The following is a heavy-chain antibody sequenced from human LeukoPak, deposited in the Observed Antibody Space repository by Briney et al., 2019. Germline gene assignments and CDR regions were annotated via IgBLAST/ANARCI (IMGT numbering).Heavy chain of an antibody. CDR2: IYYSGST. Sequence: SETLSLTCTVSGGSIISYYWSWIQQPPGKGLEWIGYIYYSGSTNYNPSLKSRVTISVDTSKNQFSLKLTSVTAADTAVYYCARARRGVSKWDYYYYMDVWGKGTTVTVSS. J-gene: IGHJ6*03. D-gene: IGHD1-26*01. CDR1: GGSIISYY. CDR3: ARARRGVSKWDYYYYMDV. V-gene: IGHV4-59*01.